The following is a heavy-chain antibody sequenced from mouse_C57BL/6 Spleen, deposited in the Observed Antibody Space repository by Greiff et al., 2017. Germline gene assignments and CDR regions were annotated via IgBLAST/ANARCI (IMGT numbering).Heavy chain of an antibody. Sequence: EVKVEESGGGLVKPGGSLKLSCAASGFTFSSYTMSWVRQTPEKRLEWVATISGGGGNTYYPDSVKGRFTISRDNAKNTLYLQMSSLRSEDTALYYCARHMDPYAMDYWGQGTSVTVSS. CDR1: GFTFSSYT. CDR3: ARHMDPYAMDY. D-gene: IGHD1-1*02. CDR2: ISGGGGNT. V-gene: IGHV5-9*01. J-gene: IGHJ4*01.